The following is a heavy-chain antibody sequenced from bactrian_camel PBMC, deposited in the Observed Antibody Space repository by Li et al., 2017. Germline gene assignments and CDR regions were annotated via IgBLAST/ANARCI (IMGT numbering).Heavy chain of an antibody. Sequence: HVQLVESGGGTVNSGGSLRLSCLASGGSYGCMAWFRQAPGREPEGVASLDLNGRAIYADSVRGRFTISKDNAKNTLFLQMDSLKPEDTNVYSCATVFPWRTCPGLRYAYSHWDRGTQVTVS. D-gene: IGHD6*01. V-gene: IGHV3-3*01. J-gene: IGHJ4*01. CDR3: ATVFPWRTCPGLRYAYSH. CDR2: LDLNGRA. CDR1: GGSYGC.